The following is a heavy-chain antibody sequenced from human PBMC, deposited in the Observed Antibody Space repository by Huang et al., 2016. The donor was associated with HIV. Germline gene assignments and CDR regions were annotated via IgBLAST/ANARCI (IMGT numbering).Heavy chain of an antibody. Sequence: QVQLVQSGAEVKKPGASVKVSCQASGYTFTNFYIHWVRQAPGQGLGWMGFINPRGGTTNYSQKFRGRVSLTRDTSTSTVFLDLGSLESEDTAFYFCARPHNSASGRADFIFFDTWGQGTLVTVSS. CDR2: INPRGGTT. CDR3: ARPHNSASGRADFIFFDT. V-gene: IGHV1-46*03. CDR1: GYTFTNFY. J-gene: IGHJ5*02. D-gene: IGHD3-10*01.